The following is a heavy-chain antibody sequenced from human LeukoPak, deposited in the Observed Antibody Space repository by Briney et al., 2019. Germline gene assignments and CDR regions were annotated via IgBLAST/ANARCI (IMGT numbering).Heavy chain of an antibody. Sequence: ASVKVSCKVSGYTLTELSMHWVRQAPGKGLEWMGGFDPEDGETIYAQKSQGRVTMTEDTSTDTAYMELSSLRSEDTAVYYCATDLISPVAGASHVLGYWGQGTLVTVSS. CDR1: GYTLTELS. CDR3: ATDLISPVAGASHVLGY. V-gene: IGHV1-24*01. D-gene: IGHD4-23*01. CDR2: FDPEDGET. J-gene: IGHJ4*02.